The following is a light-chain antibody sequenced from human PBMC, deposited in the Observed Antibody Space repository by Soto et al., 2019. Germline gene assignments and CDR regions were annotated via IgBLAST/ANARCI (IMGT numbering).Light chain of an antibody. CDR1: SSDVGGYNY. Sequence: QSALTQPASVSGSPGQSITISCTGTSSDVGGYNYVSWYQQHPGKAPKLMIYDVSNRPSGVSNRFSGSKSGNTASLTIPGLQAEDEADYDCSSYTSSSTVVFGGGTKRTV. CDR3: SSYTSSSTVV. V-gene: IGLV2-14*01. J-gene: IGLJ2*01. CDR2: DVS.